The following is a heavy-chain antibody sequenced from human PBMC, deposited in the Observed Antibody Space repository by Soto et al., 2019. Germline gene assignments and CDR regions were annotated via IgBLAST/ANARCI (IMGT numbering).Heavy chain of an antibody. J-gene: IGHJ4*02. CDR3: AKPGWGRGGCYPYYFAD. CDR1: GFTFRDYA. V-gene: IGHV3-23*01. D-gene: IGHD2-15*01. Sequence: GGSLRLSCAASGFTFRDYAMSWVRQAPGSGLEWVSGIGGDDGSTYYADSVKGRFVISRDNSKDTLYLQMNSLRGEDTAMYYCAKPGWGRGGCYPYYFADWGQATLVTLSS. CDR2: IGGDDGST.